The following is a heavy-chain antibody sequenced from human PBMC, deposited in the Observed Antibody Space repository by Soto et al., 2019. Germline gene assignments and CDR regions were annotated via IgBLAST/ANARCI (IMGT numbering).Heavy chain of an antibody. V-gene: IGHV4-39*07. D-gene: IGHD6-19*01. CDR2: IYYSGST. CDR1: GVSISGSRYY. J-gene: IGHJ4*02. Sequence: PSETLSLTCTVSGVSISGSRYYWGWIRQPPGRGLEWIGNIYYSGSTYYTPALKSRVTLSVDTSKNQFSLNLNSVTAADTAVYYCARDEQQWRGFDSWGQGTLVTVSS. CDR3: ARDEQQWRGFDS.